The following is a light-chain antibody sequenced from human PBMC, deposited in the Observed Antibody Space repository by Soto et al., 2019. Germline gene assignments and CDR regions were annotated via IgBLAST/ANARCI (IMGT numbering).Light chain of an antibody. CDR3: SSFTSSMTNV. Sequence: SVLTQPASVSGSPGQSITISCTGTSSDVGGYNSVSWYQQHPGKAPKLILYDVTDRPSGVSYRFSGSKSGNTASLTISGLQAADEADYFCSSFTSSMTNVFGSGTNVTVL. CDR1: SSDVGGYNS. J-gene: IGLJ1*01. V-gene: IGLV2-14*01. CDR2: DVT.